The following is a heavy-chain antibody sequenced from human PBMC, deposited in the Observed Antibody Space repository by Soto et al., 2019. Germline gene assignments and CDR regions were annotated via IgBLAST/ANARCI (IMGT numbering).Heavy chain of an antibody. CDR3: VRDGSKSLRDWFDP. Sequence: SETLSLTCNVSGGSISKFYWAWIRKTAGNGLEWMGRVYATGTTDYNPSLRSRVAMSVDISKKTFSLRLRSMTGADSGVYYCVRDGSKSLRDWFDPWGQGILVTVSS. CDR1: GGSISKFY. V-gene: IGHV4-4*07. CDR2: VYATGTT. J-gene: IGHJ5*02.